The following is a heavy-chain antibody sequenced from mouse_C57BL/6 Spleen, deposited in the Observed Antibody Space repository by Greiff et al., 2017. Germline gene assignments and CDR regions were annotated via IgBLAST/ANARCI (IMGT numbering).Heavy chain of an antibody. D-gene: IGHD2-1*01. Sequence: QVQLQQSGAELAKPGASVKLSCKASGYTFTSYWMHWVKQRPGQGLEWIGYINPSSGYTKYNQKFKDKATLTADKSSSTAYMQLSSLTYEDSAVYYCAKDYGNSLYYFDYWGQGTTLTVSS. CDR3: AKDYGNSLYYFDY. J-gene: IGHJ2*01. CDR1: GYTFTSYW. V-gene: IGHV1-7*01. CDR2: INPSSGYT.